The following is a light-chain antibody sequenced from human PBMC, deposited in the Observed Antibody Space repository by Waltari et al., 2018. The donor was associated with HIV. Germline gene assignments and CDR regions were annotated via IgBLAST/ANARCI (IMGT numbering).Light chain of an antibody. CDR3: SSFTASGTQV. Sequence: QSALAQPASVPGSPGLSITISCTGTSSAFGSFTYFPWYHHHPGQAPKLMIFEVTSRPSGVSNRFSGSKSGNTASLTISGLQAEDEADYYCSSFTASGTQVFGGGTKLTVL. CDR2: EVT. J-gene: IGLJ3*02. CDR1: SSAFGSFTY. V-gene: IGLV2-14*01.